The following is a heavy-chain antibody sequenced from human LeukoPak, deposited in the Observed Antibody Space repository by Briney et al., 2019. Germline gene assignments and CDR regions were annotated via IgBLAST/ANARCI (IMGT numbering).Heavy chain of an antibody. Sequence: PSVKVSFKASGYTFTVYYIHWVRQAPGQGLGRVGWINPNSGGTNYAQKFQGRVTMTRDTSISTAYMELSRLRSDDTAVYYCARGSWLRSIGLLYYFDYWGQGTLVTVSS. V-gene: IGHV1-2*02. CDR2: INPNSGGT. D-gene: IGHD5-12*01. J-gene: IGHJ4*02. CDR3: ARGSWLRSIGLLYYFDY. CDR1: GYTFTVYY.